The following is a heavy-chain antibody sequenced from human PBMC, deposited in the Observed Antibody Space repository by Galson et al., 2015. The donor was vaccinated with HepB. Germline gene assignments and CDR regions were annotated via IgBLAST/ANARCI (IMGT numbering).Heavy chain of an antibody. Sequence: PALVKPPHTLTLTCTVSGFSLSNTKMGVSWIRQPPGKALEWLAQIFSKDENSYSTSLKTRLTISRDTSKSQVVLTLTNMDPVNTATYYCAHIPSRYYHYFDYWGPGILVTVSS. CDR3: AHIPSRYYHYFDY. CDR2: IFSKDEN. V-gene: IGHV2-26*01. D-gene: IGHD3-16*01. CDR1: GFSLSNTKMG. J-gene: IGHJ4*02.